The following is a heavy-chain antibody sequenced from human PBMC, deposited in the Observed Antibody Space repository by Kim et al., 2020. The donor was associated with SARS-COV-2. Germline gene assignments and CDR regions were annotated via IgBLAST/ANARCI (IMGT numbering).Heavy chain of an antibody. D-gene: IGHD3-16*01. CDR1: GYTFSSYW. Sequence: GESLKISCKASGYTFSSYWIAWVRQMPGKGLEWMGMIYPGDSDTRYRPSFQGQVTISADKSISTAYLQWSSLKASDTAMYYCARRFSGYNYDERVDYWGQ. V-gene: IGHV5-51*01. CDR2: IYPGDSDT. J-gene: IGHJ4*02. CDR3: ARRFSGYNYDERVDY.